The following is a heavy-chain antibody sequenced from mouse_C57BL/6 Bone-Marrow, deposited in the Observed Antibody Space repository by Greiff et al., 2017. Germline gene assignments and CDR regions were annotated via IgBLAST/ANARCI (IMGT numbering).Heavy chain of an antibody. CDR1: GFSLTSYG. D-gene: IGHD2-1*01. V-gene: IGHV2-5*01. CDR2: IWRGGST. Sequence: VQLQQSGPGLVQPSQSLSITCTVSGFSLTSYGVHWVRQSPGKGLEWLGVIWRGGSTDYNAAFMSRLSITKDNSKSQVLFKMNSLQADDTAIYYCAKEGYYGNLDWYFDVWGTGTTVTVSS. J-gene: IGHJ1*03. CDR3: AKEGYYGNLDWYFDV.